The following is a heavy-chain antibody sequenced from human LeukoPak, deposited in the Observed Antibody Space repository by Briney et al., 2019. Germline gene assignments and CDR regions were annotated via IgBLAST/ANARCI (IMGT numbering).Heavy chain of an antibody. CDR1: GYNFIDYF. V-gene: IGHV1-46*01. CDR2: INPSGGSR. CDR3: VRDLGGGGNS. D-gene: IGHD4-23*01. J-gene: IGHJ4*02. Sequence: GASVKVSCKTSGYNFIDYFIHWVRQAPGQGLEYMGIINPSGGSRNIYAQRFQGRVTMTKDESTTTVYMELSSLTSEDTAVYYCVRDLGGGGNSWGQGSLVIVSS.